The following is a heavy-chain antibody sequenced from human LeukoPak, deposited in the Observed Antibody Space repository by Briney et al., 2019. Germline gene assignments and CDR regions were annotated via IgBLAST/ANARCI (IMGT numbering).Heavy chain of an antibody. D-gene: IGHD3-22*01. V-gene: IGHV4-39*01. CDR3: ARSSFYYDSSGYYLEAFDI. J-gene: IGHJ3*02. CDR2: VYYSGST. Sequence: SETLSLTCTVSGGSISSSSYYWGWIRQPPGKGLEWIGSVYYSGSTYYNPSLKSRVTISVDTSKNQFSLKLSSVTAADTAVYYCARSSFYYDSSGYYLEAFDIWGQGTMVTVSS. CDR1: GGSISSSSYY.